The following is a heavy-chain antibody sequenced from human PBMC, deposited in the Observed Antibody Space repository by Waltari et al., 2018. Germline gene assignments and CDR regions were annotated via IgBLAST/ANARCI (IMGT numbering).Heavy chain of an antibody. V-gene: IGHV4-34*02. Sequence: QVQLQQWGAGQLQPSETLSLTCAVYGGSFSGYYWGWIRQPPGKGLEWIGEINPKGNRKYNPSRRSRVTMLIDTSSSQFSLKVNSVTAADTAVDYCVRLEDCSGPGGNCYSGDSFALDVWGQGTTVTVSS. J-gene: IGHJ6*02. CDR1: GGSFSGYY. D-gene: IGHD2-8*02. CDR2: INPKGNR. CDR3: VRLEDCSGPGGNCYSGDSFALDV.